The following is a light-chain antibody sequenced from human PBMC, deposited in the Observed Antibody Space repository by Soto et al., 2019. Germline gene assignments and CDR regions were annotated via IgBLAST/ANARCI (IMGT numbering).Light chain of an antibody. CDR3: QTWGTGIQV. V-gene: IGLV4-69*01. CDR2: VNSDGSH. CDR1: SGHSTYA. J-gene: IGLJ1*01. Sequence: QAVVTQSPSASASLGASVKLTCTLSSGHSTYAIAWHQQQPEKGPRYLMKVNSDGSHNKGDGIPDRFSGSSSGAERYLTISSLQSEDEADYYCQTWGTGIQVFGTGTKVTVL.